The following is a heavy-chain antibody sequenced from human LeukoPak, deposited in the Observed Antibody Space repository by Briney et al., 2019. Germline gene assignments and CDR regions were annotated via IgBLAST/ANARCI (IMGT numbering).Heavy chain of an antibody. D-gene: IGHD5-18*01. Sequence: GGSLRLSCAASGFTFSSYGMHWVRQAPGKGLEWVAVIWYDGSNKYYADSVKGRFTISRDNSKNTLYLQMNSLRAEDTAVYYCARQRGYSYGTIDYWGQGTLVTVSS. CDR3: ARQRGYSYGTIDY. CDR2: IWYDGSNK. J-gene: IGHJ4*02. CDR1: GFTFSSYG. V-gene: IGHV3-33*01.